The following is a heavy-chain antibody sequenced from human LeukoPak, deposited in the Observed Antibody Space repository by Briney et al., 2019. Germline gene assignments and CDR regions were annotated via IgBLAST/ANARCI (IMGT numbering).Heavy chain of an antibody. Sequence: PSETLSLTCAVYGGSFSGYYWSWIRQPPGKGLEWIGEINHSGSTNYNPSLKSRVTISVDTSKNQFSLKLSSVTAADTAVYYCARGWRYSGKFDYWGQGTLVTVSS. CDR3: ARGWRYSGKFDY. CDR2: INHSGST. J-gene: IGHJ4*02. V-gene: IGHV4-34*01. D-gene: IGHD1-26*01. CDR1: GGSFSGYY.